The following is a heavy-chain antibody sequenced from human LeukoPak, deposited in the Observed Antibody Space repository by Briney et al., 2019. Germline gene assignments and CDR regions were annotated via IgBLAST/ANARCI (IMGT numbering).Heavy chain of an antibody. J-gene: IGHJ5*02. V-gene: IGHV3-30*03. CDR1: GFTFSSYS. CDR3: ATRLPP. CDR2: ISYDGTNK. Sequence: GGSLSLSCAASGFTFSSYSMNWVRQAPGKGLEWVALISYDGTNKYYADSVKGRFTISRDNSKNTLYLQMNSLRAEDTAVYYCATRLPPWGQGTLVTVSS.